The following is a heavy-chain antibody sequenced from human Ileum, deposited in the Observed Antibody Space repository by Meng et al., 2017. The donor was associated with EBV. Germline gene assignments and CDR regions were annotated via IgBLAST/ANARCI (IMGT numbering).Heavy chain of an antibody. J-gene: IGHJ4*02. V-gene: IGHV1-18*01. Sequence: QVQSLQSGAEVTTTGASVKVSCKASGFTFTNYGFTWVRQAPGQGLELMGWISANNGDRHYAQKFQDRVTLTTDGYTPTVYMELRSLRSDDTAVYFCARKPTSAALDYWGQGTLVTVSS. CDR1: GFTFTNYG. CDR3: ARKPTSAALDY. D-gene: IGHD6-13*01. CDR2: ISANNGDR.